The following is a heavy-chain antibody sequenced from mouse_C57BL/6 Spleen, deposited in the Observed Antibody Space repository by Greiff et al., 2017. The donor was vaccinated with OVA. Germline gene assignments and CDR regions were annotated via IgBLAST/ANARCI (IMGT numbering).Heavy chain of an antibody. CDR2: IYPGNSDT. CDR3: TRFLTGKEMDY. Sequence: EVKLQESGTVLARPGASVKMSCKTSGYTFTSYWMHWVKQRPGQGLEWIGAIYPGNSDTSYNKKLKGKAKLTAVTSASTAYMELSSLTNEDSSVYYCTRFLTGKEMDYWGQGTSVTVSS. CDR1: GYTFTSYW. D-gene: IGHD4-1*01. V-gene: IGHV1-5*01. J-gene: IGHJ4*01.